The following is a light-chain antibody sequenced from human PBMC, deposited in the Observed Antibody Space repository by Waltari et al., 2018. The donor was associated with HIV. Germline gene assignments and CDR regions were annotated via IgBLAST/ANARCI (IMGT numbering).Light chain of an antibody. CDR1: NIGRKS. CDR2: DER. J-gene: IGLJ7*01. CDR3: QVWDGSSEHPGPV. Sequence: SYVLTQAPSVSVAPGQTARITCGGNNIGRKSVHWYQQKSGQAPVLVVYDERDRPSGIPERFAGSNSGNTATLTLSRVEAGDEADYYCQVWDGSSEHPGPVFGGGTQLTVL. V-gene: IGLV3-21*02.